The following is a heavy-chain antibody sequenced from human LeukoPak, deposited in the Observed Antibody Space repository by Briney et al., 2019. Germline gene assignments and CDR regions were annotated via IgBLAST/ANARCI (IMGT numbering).Heavy chain of an antibody. Sequence: GGALRLSCVACVYILSDDYVIWLRQAPGKGGEWLWFISHEATHTKHADSVRGRFTLSRDNARNSVYLQMDNLRAEDTAVYYCSRLEGSGASNWFDPWGPGTLVTVSS. J-gene: IGHJ5*02. CDR2: ISHEATHT. CDR1: VYILSDDY. CDR3: SRLEGSGASNWFDP. V-gene: IGHV3-11*03. D-gene: IGHD3-10*01.